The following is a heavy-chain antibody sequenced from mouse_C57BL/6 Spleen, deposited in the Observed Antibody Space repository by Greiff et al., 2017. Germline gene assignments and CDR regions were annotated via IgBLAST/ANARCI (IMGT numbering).Heavy chain of an antibody. CDR3: ARALLRYAMDD. CDR1: GFTFSDYG. V-gene: IGHV5-17*01. Sequence: EVMLVESGGGLVKPGGSLKLSCAASGFTFSDYGMHWVRQAPEKGLEWVAYISSGSSTIYYADTVKGRFTISRDNAKNTLFLQMTSLRSEDTAMYYCARALLRYAMDDWGQGTSVTVSS. D-gene: IGHD1-2*01. CDR2: ISSGSSTI. J-gene: IGHJ4*01.